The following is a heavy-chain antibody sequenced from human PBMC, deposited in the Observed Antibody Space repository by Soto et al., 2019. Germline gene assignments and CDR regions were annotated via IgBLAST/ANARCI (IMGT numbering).Heavy chain of an antibody. V-gene: IGHV4-59*01. D-gene: IGHD2-15*01. J-gene: IGHJ4*02. CDR2: IYYSGST. CDR3: ARAAACGGSDFDY. Sequence: GKGLEWNGYIYYSGSTNHNPSLKSRVTISVDTSKNQFSLKLSSVTAADTAVYYRARAAACGGSDFDYWGQGTLVSVSS.